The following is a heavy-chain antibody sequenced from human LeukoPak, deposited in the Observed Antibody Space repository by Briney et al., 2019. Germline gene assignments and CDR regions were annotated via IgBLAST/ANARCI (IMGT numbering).Heavy chain of an antibody. Sequence: GGSLRLSCAASGFTFSSYSMNWVRQAPGKGLELVSSISSSSSYIYYADSVKGRFTISRDNAKNSLYLQMNSLRAEDTAVYYCARDYYYDSSGYYLYYFDYWGQGTLVTVPS. CDR2: ISSSSSYI. D-gene: IGHD3-22*01. J-gene: IGHJ4*02. CDR3: ARDYYYDSSGYYLYYFDY. V-gene: IGHV3-21*01. CDR1: GFTFSSYS.